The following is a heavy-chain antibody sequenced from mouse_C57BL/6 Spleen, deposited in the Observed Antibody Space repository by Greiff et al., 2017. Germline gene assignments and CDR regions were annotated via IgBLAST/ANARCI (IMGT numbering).Heavy chain of an antibody. Sequence: QVQLQQSGAELARPGASVKLSCKASGYTFTSYGISWVKQRTGQGLEWIGEIYPRSGNTYYNEKFKGKATLTADKSSSTAYMELRSLTSEDSAVYFCAPTTVVDAMDYWGQGTSVTGSS. CDR1: GYTFTSYG. D-gene: IGHD1-1*01. CDR2: IYPRSGNT. CDR3: APTTVVDAMDY. V-gene: IGHV1-81*01. J-gene: IGHJ4*01.